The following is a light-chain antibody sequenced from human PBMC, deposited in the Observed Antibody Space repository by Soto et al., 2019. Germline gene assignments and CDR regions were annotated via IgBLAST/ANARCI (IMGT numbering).Light chain of an antibody. V-gene: IGKV3-20*01. J-gene: IGKJ1*01. Sequence: SVLTQSPGTLSLSPGERATLSCRASQSVSSNSLAWYQQKPGQAPRLLIYGASSRATGTPDRFSCSGSGTDLTLTISRLEPKDFAVYYCQQFGGSSPSRTIGQGTKVE. CDR1: QSVSSNS. CDR3: QQFGGSSPSRT. CDR2: GAS.